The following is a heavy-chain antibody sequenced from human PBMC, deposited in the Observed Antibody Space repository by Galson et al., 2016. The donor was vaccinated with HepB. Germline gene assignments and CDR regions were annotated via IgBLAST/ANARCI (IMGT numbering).Heavy chain of an antibody. J-gene: IGHJ6*02. CDR1: GFTFSTYG. Sequence: SLRLSCAASGFTFSTYGFHWVRQAPGKGLEWVAVISYDGSNKYYADSVKGRFTISRDNSKNTLHLQMNSLSADDTAVYFCAKDVGHYCTGGSCYGVDVWGQGTTVTVSS. CDR3: AKDVGHYCTGGSCYGVDV. CDR2: ISYDGSNK. D-gene: IGHD2-15*01. V-gene: IGHV3-30*18.